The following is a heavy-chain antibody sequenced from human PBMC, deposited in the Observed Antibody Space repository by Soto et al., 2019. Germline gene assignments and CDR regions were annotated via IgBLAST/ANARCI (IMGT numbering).Heavy chain of an antibody. J-gene: IGHJ5*02. CDR2: TYGGSA. CDR1: GVSVGTFF. D-gene: IGHD4-17*01. V-gene: IGHV4-59*02. CDR3: ARARGFGDFPRRFHP. Sequence: SETLSLTCTVSGVSVGTFFWSWIRQTAGGGLDVIAYTYGGSAYYSPSLQGRISVSTDTSKNQFSLQLKSVTAADTAMYFCARARGFGDFPRRFHPWGQGTPVTVS.